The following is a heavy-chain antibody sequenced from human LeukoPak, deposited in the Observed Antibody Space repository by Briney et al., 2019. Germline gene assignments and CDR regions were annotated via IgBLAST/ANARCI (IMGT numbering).Heavy chain of an antibody. J-gene: IGHJ4*02. CDR2: ISGSGGST. Sequence: GGSLRLSCAASGFTFSSYAMSWVRQAPGKGLEWVSAISGSGGSTYYADSVKGRFTISRDNSKNTLYLQMNSLRAEDTAVYYCAKSQVVTSERGLGLDYWGQGTLVTVSS. CDR1: GFTFSSYA. V-gene: IGHV3-23*01. D-gene: IGHD4-23*01. CDR3: AKSQVVTSERGLGLDY.